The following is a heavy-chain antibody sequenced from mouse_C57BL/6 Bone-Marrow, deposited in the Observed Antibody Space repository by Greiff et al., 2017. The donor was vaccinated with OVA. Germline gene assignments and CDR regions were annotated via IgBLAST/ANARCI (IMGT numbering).Heavy chain of an antibody. CDR2: IDPENGDT. J-gene: IGHJ4*01. D-gene: IGHD2-3*01. CDR1: GFNIKDDY. CDR3: TTDGYMRGNYAMDY. Sequence: VQLQQSGAELVRPGASVKLSCTASGFNIKDDYMHWVKQRPEQGLEWIGWIDPENGDTEYASKFQGKATITADTSSNTAYLQLSSLTSEDTAVYDCTTDGYMRGNYAMDYWGQGTSVTVSS. V-gene: IGHV14-4*01.